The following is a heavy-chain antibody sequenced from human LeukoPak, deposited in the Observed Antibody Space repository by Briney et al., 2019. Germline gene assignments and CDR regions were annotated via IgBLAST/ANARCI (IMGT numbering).Heavy chain of an antibody. V-gene: IGHV4-39*07. CDR2: IYYSGST. CDR3: ARDGVDTAMVPLDY. J-gene: IGHJ4*02. Sequence: SETLSLTCTVSDGSISSSSYYWGWIRQPPGKGLEWIGSIYYSGSTYYNPSLKSRVTISVDTSKNQFSLKLSSVTAADTAVYYCARDGVDTAMVPLDYWGQGTLVIVSS. CDR1: DGSISSSSYY. D-gene: IGHD5-18*01.